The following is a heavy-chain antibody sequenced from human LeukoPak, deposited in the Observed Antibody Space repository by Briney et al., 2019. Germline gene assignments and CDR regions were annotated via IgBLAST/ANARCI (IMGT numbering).Heavy chain of an antibody. CDR2: INPSIGGT. J-gene: IGHJ4*01. V-gene: IGHV1-2*02. CDR3: ARGPGQFDY. CDR1: GYTFTVYY. Sequence: ASVKVSFKASGYTFTVYYIHWVRQAPGQGLEWMGWINPSIGGTNPAQKFQGRVTMTRDTSISTAYMELSRLRSDDMAVYYCARGPGQFDYWGNGTLVTVS.